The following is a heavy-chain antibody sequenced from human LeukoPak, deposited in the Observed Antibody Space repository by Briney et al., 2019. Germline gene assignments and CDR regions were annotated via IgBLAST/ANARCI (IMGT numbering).Heavy chain of an antibody. D-gene: IGHD5-18*01. Sequence: ASVKVSCKASGYTFTGYYMHWVRQAPGQGLEWMGWINPNSGGTNYAQKFQGRVTMTRDTSISTAYMELSRLRSDDTAVYYCARGLRIQLWLSRFDYFDYWGQGTLVTVSS. CDR1: GYTFTGYY. CDR2: INPNSGGT. CDR3: ARGLRIQLWLSRFDYFDY. J-gene: IGHJ4*02. V-gene: IGHV1-2*02.